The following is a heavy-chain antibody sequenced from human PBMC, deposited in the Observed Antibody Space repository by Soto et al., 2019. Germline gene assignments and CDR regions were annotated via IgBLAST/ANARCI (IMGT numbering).Heavy chain of an antibody. V-gene: IGHV3-30-3*01. D-gene: IGHD3-10*01. CDR1: GFTFSSYA. CDR3: ARDYYDSGSYHIYYYYGMDV. J-gene: IGHJ6*02. CDR2: ISYDGSNK. Sequence: GGSLRLSCAASGFTFSSYAMHWVRQAPGKGLELVAVISYDGSNKYYADSVKGRFTISRDNSQNMLSLQLNSLRAEDTAVYYCARDYYDSGSYHIYYYYGMDVWGQGTTVTVSS.